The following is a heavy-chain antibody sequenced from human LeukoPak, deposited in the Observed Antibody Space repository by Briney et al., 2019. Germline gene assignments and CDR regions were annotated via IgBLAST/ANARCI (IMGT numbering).Heavy chain of an antibody. D-gene: IGHD5-18*01. CDR3: ARVHRGYSYGRLDY. V-gene: IGHV3-11*04. J-gene: IGHJ4*02. CDR2: ISSSDNTI. Sequence: GGSLRLSCAASGFTFSDYYMSWIRQAPGKGLEWVSYISSSDNTIHYADSVKGRFTISRVNAKNSLYLEMNSLRDEDTAVYYCARVHRGYSYGRLDYWGQGTLVTVSS. CDR1: GFTFSDYY.